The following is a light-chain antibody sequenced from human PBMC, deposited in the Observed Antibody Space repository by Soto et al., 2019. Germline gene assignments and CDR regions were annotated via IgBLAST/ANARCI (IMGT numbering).Light chain of an antibody. CDR2: DAS. Sequence: EIVMTQSPATLSVSPGERATLSCRASQTVRNNYLAWYQQKPGQAPRLLIYDASSRATGIPDRFSGSGSGTDFTLTISRLEPEDFAVYYCQQYGSSPRTFGQGTKV. V-gene: IGKV3-20*01. J-gene: IGKJ1*01. CDR1: QTVRNNY. CDR3: QQYGSSPRT.